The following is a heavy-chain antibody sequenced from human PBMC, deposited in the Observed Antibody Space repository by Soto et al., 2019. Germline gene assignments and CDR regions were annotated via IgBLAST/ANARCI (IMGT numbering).Heavy chain of an antibody. CDR2: ISASGDST. D-gene: IGHD2-15*01. J-gene: IGHJ4*02. CDR1: GFTFSSYG. CDR3: VKGRGEGYCTGGSCTCDS. Sequence: SCAASGFTFSSYGMHWVRQAPGKGLGWVSGISASGDSTNNADSGMGRVTISRDNANNTLYLRMNSLRVEDAAVYYCVKGRGEGYCTGGSCTCDSWGQGTLVTVSS. V-gene: IGHV3-23*01.